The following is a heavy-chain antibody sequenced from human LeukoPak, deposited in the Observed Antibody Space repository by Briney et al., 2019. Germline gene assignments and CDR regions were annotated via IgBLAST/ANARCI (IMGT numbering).Heavy chain of an antibody. CDR1: GGSISSSNW. V-gene: IGHV4-61*02. CDR2: IYTSGST. Sequence: SETLSLTCAVSGGSISSSNWWSWIRQPAGKGLEWIGRIYTSGSTNYNPSLKSRVTISVDTSKNQFSLKLSSVTAADTAVYYCARGYYYGSGSYGEPDDIWGQGTMVTVSS. D-gene: IGHD3-10*01. CDR3: ARGYYYGSGSYGEPDDI. J-gene: IGHJ3*02.